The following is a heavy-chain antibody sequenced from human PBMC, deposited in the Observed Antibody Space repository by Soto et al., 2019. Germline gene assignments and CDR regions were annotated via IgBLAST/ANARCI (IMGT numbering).Heavy chain of an antibody. CDR1: GGSFSGYY. CDR3: ARGLYVLRYFGH. V-gene: IGHV4-34*01. Sequence: SETLSLTCAVYGGSFSGYYWSWIRQPPGKGLEWIGEINHSGSTNYNPSLKSRVTISVDTSKNQFSLKLSSVTAADTAVYYCARGLYVLRYFGHWGQGTLVTVSS. J-gene: IGHJ4*02. CDR2: INHSGST. D-gene: IGHD3-9*01.